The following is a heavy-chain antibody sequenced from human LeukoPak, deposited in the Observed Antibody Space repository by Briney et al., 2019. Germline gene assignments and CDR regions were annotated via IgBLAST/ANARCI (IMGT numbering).Heavy chain of an antibody. J-gene: IGHJ6*03. Sequence: SETLSLPCTVSGGSISSYYWSWIRQPPGKGLEWIGRIYTSGSTNYNPSLKSRVTISVDTSKNQFSLKLSSVTAADTAVYYCARESFQYYDILTGYWDYYYMDVWGKGTTVTISS. V-gene: IGHV4-4*08. D-gene: IGHD3-9*01. CDR1: GGSISSYY. CDR3: ARESFQYYDILTGYWDYYYMDV. CDR2: IYTSGST.